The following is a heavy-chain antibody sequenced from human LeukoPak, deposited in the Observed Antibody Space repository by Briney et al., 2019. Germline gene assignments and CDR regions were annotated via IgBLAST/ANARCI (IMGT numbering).Heavy chain of an antibody. D-gene: IGHD3-22*01. CDR3: VQEFNHDQWFFDI. Sequence: GGSLRLSCTASGFTFRNAGMNWVRQAPGKGLEWVAVASTAGTIKYYADSMKGRFTVSRDNSKNTVYLQMNSLRVEDTALYFCVQEFNHDQWFFDIWGRGTLVTVSS. V-gene: IGHV3-30*18. CDR2: ASTAGTIK. J-gene: IGHJ2*01. CDR1: GFTFRNAG.